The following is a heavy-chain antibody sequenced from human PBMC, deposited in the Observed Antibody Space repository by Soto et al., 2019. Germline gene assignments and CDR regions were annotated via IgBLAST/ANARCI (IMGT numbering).Heavy chain of an antibody. CDR1: GYTFTSYG. Sequence: QVQLVQSGAEVKKPGASVKVSCKASGYTFTSYGISWVRQAPGQGLEWMGWISAYHGNTNYAQKLQGRVTMTTDTSTSTAYMELRSLRSDDTAVYYCARVGAGVVGEQPSNYYYYYGMDVWGQGTTVTVSS. V-gene: IGHV1-18*01. D-gene: IGHD3-16*01. J-gene: IGHJ6*02. CDR3: ARVGAGVVGEQPSNYYYYYGMDV. CDR2: ISAYHGNT.